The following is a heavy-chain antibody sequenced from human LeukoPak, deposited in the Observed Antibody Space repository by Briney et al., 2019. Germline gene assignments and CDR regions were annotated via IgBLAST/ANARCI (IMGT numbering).Heavy chain of an antibody. Sequence: SETLSLTCTVSGGSISSYYWSWIRQPPGKGLEWIGYIYYSGSTNYNPSLKSRVTISVDTSKNQFSLKLSSVTAADTAVYYCARSRPDYVSRPTGFDPWGQGTLVTVSS. V-gene: IGHV4-59*01. CDR3: ARSRPDYVSRPTGFDP. J-gene: IGHJ5*02. CDR2: IYYSGST. CDR1: GGSISSYY. D-gene: IGHD3-22*01.